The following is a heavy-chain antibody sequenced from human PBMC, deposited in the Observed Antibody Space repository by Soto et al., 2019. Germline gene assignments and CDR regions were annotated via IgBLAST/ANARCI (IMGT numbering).Heavy chain of an antibody. CDR3: ARESEDLSSNLDY. Sequence: LRLSCAASGFTFTRYSMNWVRQAPGKGLEWVASISSTTNYIYYGESLKGRLTISRDNAKNSMYLQMNTLRAEDTAVYYCARESEDLSSNLDYWGQGTLVTVSS. V-gene: IGHV3-21*06. CDR2: ISSTTNYI. CDR1: GFTFTRYS. J-gene: IGHJ4*02.